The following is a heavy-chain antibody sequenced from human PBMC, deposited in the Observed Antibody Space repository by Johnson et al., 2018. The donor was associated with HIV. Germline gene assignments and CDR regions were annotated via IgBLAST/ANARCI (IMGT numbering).Heavy chain of an antibody. CDR3: AKERGTYYVVDSFDI. D-gene: IGHD1-26*01. J-gene: IGHJ3*02. Sequence: QVQLVESGGGVVQPGRSLRLSCAASGFTFSSHGMHWVRQAPGKGLEWVANIKQDGSEKYYADSVKGRFTISRDNSKNTLYLQMNSLRAEDTAVYYCAKERGTYYVVDSFDIWGQGTMVTVSS. V-gene: IGHV3-30*02. CDR1: GFTFSSHG. CDR2: IKQDGSEK.